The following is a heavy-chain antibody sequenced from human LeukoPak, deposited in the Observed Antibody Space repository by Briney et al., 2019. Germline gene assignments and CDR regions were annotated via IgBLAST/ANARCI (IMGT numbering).Heavy chain of an antibody. D-gene: IGHD4-17*01. J-gene: IGHJ3*02. Sequence: SETLSLTCAVSADSFSSHYWSWIRQPPGKELEWIGYISYIGSTNYNPSLKSRVTISIDTSKNQFSLKLSSVTAADTAVYYCARDLITVTKGFDIWGQGTMVSVSS. V-gene: IGHV4-59*11. CDR3: ARDLITVTKGFDI. CDR2: ISYIGST. CDR1: ADSFSSHY.